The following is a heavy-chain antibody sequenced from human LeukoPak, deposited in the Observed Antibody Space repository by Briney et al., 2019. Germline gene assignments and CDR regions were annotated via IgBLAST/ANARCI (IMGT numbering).Heavy chain of an antibody. Sequence: SETLSLTCAVYGGSFSGYYWSWIRQPPGKGLEWIGEINHSGSTNYNPSLKSRVTISVDTSKIQFSLKLSSVTAADTAVYYCARGSWGFDYWGQGTLVTVSS. V-gene: IGHV4-34*01. CDR1: GGSFSGYY. CDR2: INHSGST. J-gene: IGHJ4*02. D-gene: IGHD3-16*01. CDR3: ARGSWGFDY.